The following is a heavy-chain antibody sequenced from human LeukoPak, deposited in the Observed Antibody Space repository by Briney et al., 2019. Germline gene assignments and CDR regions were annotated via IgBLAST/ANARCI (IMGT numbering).Heavy chain of an antibody. V-gene: IGHV3-53*01. Sequence: GGSLRLSCAASGFTFSDYYMSCIRQAPGKGLEWVSVIYSGGTTYYADSVKGRFTISRDNSKNTLYLQMNSLRAEDTAVYYCARGGSWKAFDYWGQGTLVTVSS. CDR1: GFTFSDYY. J-gene: IGHJ4*02. CDR3: ARGGSWKAFDY. D-gene: IGHD1-1*01. CDR2: IYSGGTT.